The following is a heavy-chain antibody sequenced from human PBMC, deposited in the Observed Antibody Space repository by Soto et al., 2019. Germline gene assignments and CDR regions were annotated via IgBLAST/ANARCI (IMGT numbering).Heavy chain of an antibody. CDR2: IKSKTDGGTT. V-gene: IGHV3-15*01. CDR1: GFTFINAW. D-gene: IGHD3-22*01. J-gene: IGHJ4*02. Sequence: GGSLRLSCAASGFTFINAWMSWVRPAPGKGLEWVGRIKSKTDGGTTDYAAPVKGRFTISRDDSKTTLYLQMNSLRTEDTAVYYCTTLTMIDVHNAYWGQGTLVTVSS. CDR3: TTLTMIDVHNAY.